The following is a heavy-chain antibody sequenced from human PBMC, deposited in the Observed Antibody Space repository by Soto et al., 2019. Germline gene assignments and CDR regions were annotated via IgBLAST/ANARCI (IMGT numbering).Heavy chain of an antibody. CDR1: GYTFTSYA. J-gene: IGHJ5*02. Sequence: QVQLVQSGAEVKKPGASVKVSCKASGYTFTSYAMHWVRQAPGQRLEWMGWINAGNGNTKYSQTFQGRVTITRDTSVSTAYMELSSLRSEDTAVYYCARIETGRVVTRPNWLDPWGQGTLVTVSS. V-gene: IGHV1-3*01. D-gene: IGHD2-21*02. CDR3: ARIETGRVVTRPNWLDP. CDR2: INAGNGNT.